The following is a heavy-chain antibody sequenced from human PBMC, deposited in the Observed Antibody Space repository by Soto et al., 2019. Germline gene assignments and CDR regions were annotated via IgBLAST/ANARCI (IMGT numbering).Heavy chain of an antibody. Sequence: SETLSLTCTVSGGSISSYYWSWIRQPPGKGLEWIGYIYYSGSTNYNPSLKSRVTISVDTSKNQFSLKLSSVTAADTAVYYCARDRGEDPELGIGSYFDYWGQGTLVTVSS. CDR1: GGSISSYY. D-gene: IGHD7-27*01. CDR3: ARDRGEDPELGIGSYFDY. V-gene: IGHV4-59*01. J-gene: IGHJ4*02. CDR2: IYYSGST.